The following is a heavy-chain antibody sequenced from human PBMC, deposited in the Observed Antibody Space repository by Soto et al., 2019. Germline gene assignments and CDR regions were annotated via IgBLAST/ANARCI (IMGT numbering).Heavy chain of an antibody. CDR2: ISAYNGNT. V-gene: IGHV1-18*01. CDR3: ARDRYENDY. Sequence: GVSVKVTSKASGYTFTSNCLSSVRQAPGQGLTWMGWISAYNGNTNYAQKLQGRVTMTTDTSRSTAYMELRSLRSDDTAVYYCARDRYENDYWGQGTQVTVSS. J-gene: IGHJ4*02. D-gene: IGHD1-1*01. CDR1: GYTFTSNC.